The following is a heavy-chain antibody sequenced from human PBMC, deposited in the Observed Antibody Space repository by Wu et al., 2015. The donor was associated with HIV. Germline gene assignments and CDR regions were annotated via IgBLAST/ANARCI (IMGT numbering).Heavy chain of an antibody. CDR2: INPNSGGT. CDR3: ARATYYSDRSGYYDAFDI. D-gene: IGHD3-22*01. CDR1: GYTFTAYY. V-gene: IGHV1-2*02. Sequence: QVQLVQSGAEVKKPGASVKVSCKASGYTFTAYYMHWVRQAPGQGLEWMGWINPNSGGTSYAQNFQGRVTMTRDTSESTTYMELSRLTSDDTAVYYCARATYYSDRSGYYDAFDIWGQGTKVTVSS. J-gene: IGHJ3*02.